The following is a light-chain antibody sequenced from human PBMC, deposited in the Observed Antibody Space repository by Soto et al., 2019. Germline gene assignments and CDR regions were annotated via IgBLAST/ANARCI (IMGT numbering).Light chain of an antibody. Sequence: EIVLSQSPGTLSSSPGERITLSCRASHSFSSSLLAWYQQKPGQAPRLLIYGTSTRATSIPDRFSGSGSSTDFTLTISRLEPEYFAVYYCQHFGASPPGSFGGGTRVQIK. J-gene: IGKJ4*01. CDR3: QHFGASPPGS. V-gene: IGKV3-20*01. CDR1: HSFSSSL. CDR2: GTS.